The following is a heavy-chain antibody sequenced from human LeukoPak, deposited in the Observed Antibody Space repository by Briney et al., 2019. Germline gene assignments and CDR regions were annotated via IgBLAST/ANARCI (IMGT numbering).Heavy chain of an antibody. CDR2: INTANGNT. Sequence: ASVKVSCKASGYTFHTYAIEWVSQVPGQGLEWMGWINTANGNTKYSQKFQGRVTITRDRSATTAYMDLSSLRSEDTAVFYCVRGTNYGDYSVGDAFDVWGQGTMVTVSS. CDR3: VRGTNYGDYSVGDAFDV. CDR1: GYTFHTYA. V-gene: IGHV1-3*04. D-gene: IGHD4-17*01. J-gene: IGHJ3*01.